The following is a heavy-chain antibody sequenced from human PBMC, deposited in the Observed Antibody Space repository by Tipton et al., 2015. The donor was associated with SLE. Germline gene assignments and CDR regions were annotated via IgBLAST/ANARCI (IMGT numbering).Heavy chain of an antibody. D-gene: IGHD2-15*01. Sequence: TLSLTCSVSGGSINVYYWSWVRQPPGKGLEWIGYIYYRGNTKYNPSLNSRVTISLDTSRTQFSLKLSSVTAADTAVYYCARDGRGYCDNSGCSEYHWFDPWGQGTLVTVSS. CDR1: GGSINVYY. J-gene: IGHJ5*02. V-gene: IGHV4-59*01. CDR2: IYYRGNT. CDR3: ARDGRGYCDNSGCSEYHWFDP.